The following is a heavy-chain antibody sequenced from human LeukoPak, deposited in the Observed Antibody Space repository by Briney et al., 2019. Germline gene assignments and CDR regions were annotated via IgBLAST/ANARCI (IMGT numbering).Heavy chain of an antibody. CDR2: ISGSGGST. CDR3: ARDLEMSGSSGTNWFDP. CDR1: GFTFSSYA. Sequence: GGSLRLSCAASGFTFSSYAMSWVRQAPGKGLEWVSAISGSGGSTYYADSVKGRFTISRDNSKNTLYLQMNSLRAEDTAVYYCARDLEMSGSSGTNWFDPWGQGTLVTVSS. D-gene: IGHD3-22*01. J-gene: IGHJ5*02. V-gene: IGHV3-23*01.